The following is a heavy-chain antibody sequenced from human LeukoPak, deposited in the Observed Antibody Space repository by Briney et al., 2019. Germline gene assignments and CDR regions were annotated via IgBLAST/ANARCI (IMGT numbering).Heavy chain of an antibody. CDR2: IKQDGSEK. V-gene: IGHV3-7*01. CDR3: ARVIQLYCNSTSCPAYYYYYMDV. J-gene: IGHJ6*03. Sequence: TGGSLRLSCAASGFTFSNYWMSWVRQAPGKGLEWVANIKQDGSEKYYVDSVKGRFTISRDNAKNSLYLQMNSLRAEDTAVYYCARVIQLYCNSTSCPAYYYYYMDVWGKGTTVTVSS. D-gene: IGHD2-2*01. CDR1: GFTFSNYW.